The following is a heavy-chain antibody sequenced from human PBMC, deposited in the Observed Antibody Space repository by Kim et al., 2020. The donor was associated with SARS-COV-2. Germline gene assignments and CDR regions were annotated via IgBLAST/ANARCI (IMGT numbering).Heavy chain of an antibody. D-gene: IGHD1-1*01. CDR2: IRSKANSYAT. CDR3: TSVPATTSAVLDAFH. J-gene: IGHJ3*02. CDR1: GFTFSGSA. Sequence: GGSLRLSCAASGFTFSGSAIHWVRQASGKGLAWVGRIRSKANSYATAYAASVRGRFSISRDDSKDTAYLQMNNLKTEDTAVDYCTSVPATTSAVLDAFH. V-gene: IGHV3-73*01.